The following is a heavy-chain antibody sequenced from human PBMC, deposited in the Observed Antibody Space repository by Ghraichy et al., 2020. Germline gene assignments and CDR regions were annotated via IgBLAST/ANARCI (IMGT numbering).Heavy chain of an antibody. Sequence: GGSLRLSCAASGFTFSSYAMHWVRQAPGKGLEWVAVISYDGSNKYYADSVKGRFTISRDNSKNTLYLQMNSLRAEDTAVYYCARDGCGGDCSGLYNWFDPWGQGTLVTVSS. D-gene: IGHD2-21*02. CDR2: ISYDGSNK. J-gene: IGHJ5*02. V-gene: IGHV3-30-3*01. CDR3: ARDGCGGDCSGLYNWFDP. CDR1: GFTFSSYA.